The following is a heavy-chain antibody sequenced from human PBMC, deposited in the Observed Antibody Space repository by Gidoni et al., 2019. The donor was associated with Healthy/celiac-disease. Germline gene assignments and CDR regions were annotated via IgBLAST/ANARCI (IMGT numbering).Heavy chain of an antibody. V-gene: IGHV3-33*01. Sequence: AASGFTFSSYGMHCVRQAPGKGLERVAVIWYDGSNKYYADSVKGRFTISRDNSKNTLYLQMNSRRAEDTAGYYCAISTEAGWVYYFDYWGQGTLVTVSS. D-gene: IGHD6-19*01. J-gene: IGHJ4*02. CDR3: AISTEAGWVYYFDY. CDR1: GFTFSSYG. CDR2: IWYDGSNK.